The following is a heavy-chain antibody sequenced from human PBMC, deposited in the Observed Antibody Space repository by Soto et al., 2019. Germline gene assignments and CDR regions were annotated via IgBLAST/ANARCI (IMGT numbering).Heavy chain of an antibody. J-gene: IGHJ6*02. Sequence: EVQLVESGGGLVQPGGSLRLSCAASGFTLSSYWMHWVRQAPGKGLVWVSRISREGSSTAYADSVKGRFTISRDNAKNTLNLQMNSLRAEDTAVYYCPRGPAGPYGMDVWGQGTTVTVSS. CDR1: GFTLSSYW. CDR3: PRGPAGPYGMDV. V-gene: IGHV3-74*01. CDR2: ISREGSST.